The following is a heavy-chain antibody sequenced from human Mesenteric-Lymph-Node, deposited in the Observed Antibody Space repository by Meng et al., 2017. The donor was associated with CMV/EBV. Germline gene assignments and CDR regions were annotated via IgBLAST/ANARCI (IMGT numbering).Heavy chain of an antibody. V-gene: IGHV1-2*02. D-gene: IGHD2-2*01. CDR3: ARDSSPYCSSTSCPAGNWFDP. CDR1: GYTFTSYY. Sequence: ASVKVSCKASGYTFTSYYMHWVRQAPGQGLEWMGWINPNSGGTNYAQKFQGRVTMTRDTSISTAYMELSRLRSDDTAVYYCARDSSPYCSSTSCPAGNWFDPWGQGTLVTVSS. CDR2: INPNSGGT. J-gene: IGHJ5*02.